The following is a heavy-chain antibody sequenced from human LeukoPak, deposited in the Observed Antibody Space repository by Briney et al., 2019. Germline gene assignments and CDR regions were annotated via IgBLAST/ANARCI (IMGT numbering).Heavy chain of an antibody. CDR2: ISYDGSNK. J-gene: IGHJ4*02. CDR3: AEPRWQDY. V-gene: IGHV3-30*03. CDR1: GFTFSSYG. D-gene: IGHD5-24*01. Sequence: PGGSLRLSCAASGFTFSSYGMHWVRQAPGKGLEWVAVISYDGSNKYYADSVKGRFTISRDNSKNTLYLQMNSLRAEDTAVCYCAEPRWQDYWGQGTLVTVSS.